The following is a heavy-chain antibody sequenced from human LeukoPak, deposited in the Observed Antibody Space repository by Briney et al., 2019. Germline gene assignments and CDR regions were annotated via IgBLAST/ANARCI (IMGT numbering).Heavy chain of an antibody. CDR1: GGSFSGYY. V-gene: IGHV4-34*01. CDR3: ARGPLKNRRDGYFHG. D-gene: IGHD5-24*01. J-gene: IGHJ3*01. CDR2: INHSGST. Sequence: SETLSLTCAVYGGSFSGYYWSWIRQPPGKGLEWIGEINHSGSTNYNPSLKSRVTISVDTSKNQFSLKLSSVTAADTAVYYCARGPLKNRRDGYFHGWGQGTTVTVSS.